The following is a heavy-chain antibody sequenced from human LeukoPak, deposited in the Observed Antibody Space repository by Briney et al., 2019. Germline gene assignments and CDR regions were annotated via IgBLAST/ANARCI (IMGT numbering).Heavy chain of an antibody. D-gene: IGHD1-14*01. J-gene: IGHJ3*02. CDR1: GGSISSGDYY. CDR3: ARGGPTGAFDI. Sequence: SETLSLTCTVSGGSISSGDYYWSWIRQPPGKGLEWIGYIYYSGSTYYNPSLKSRVTISVDTSKNQFSLKLSSVTAADTAVYYCARGGPTGAFDIWGKGTLVTVSS. V-gene: IGHV4-30-4*01. CDR2: IYYSGST.